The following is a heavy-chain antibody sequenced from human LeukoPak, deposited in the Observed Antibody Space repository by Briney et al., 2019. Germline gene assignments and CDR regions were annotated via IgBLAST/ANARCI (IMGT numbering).Heavy chain of an antibody. CDR2: IYYSGST. D-gene: IGHD3-10*01. CDR3: ARGPLYYGSGSYSTAPGDY. CDR1: GGSISSSSYY. J-gene: IGHJ4*02. Sequence: PSETLSLTCSVSGGSISSSSYYWGWIRQPPGKGLEWIGSIYYSGSTYYNPSLKSRVTISVDTSKNQFSLKLSSVTAADTAVYYCARGPLYYGSGSYSTAPGDYWGQGTLVTVSS. V-gene: IGHV4-39*07.